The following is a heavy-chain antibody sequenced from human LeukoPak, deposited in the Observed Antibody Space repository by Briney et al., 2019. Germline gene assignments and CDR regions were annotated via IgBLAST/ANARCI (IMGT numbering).Heavy chain of an antibody. CDR2: TWYDGSNT. CDR1: GFTFSSYG. D-gene: IGHD6-19*01. V-gene: IGHV3-33*01. CDR3: ARDRQWLVPNYYFDY. Sequence: PGRSLRLSCAATGFTFSSYGMHWVRQALGKGLEWVAVTWYDGSNTYYADSVKGQFTISRDNSKNTLYLRMSSLRAEDTAVYYCARDRQWLVPNYYFDYWGQGTLVTVSS. J-gene: IGHJ4*02.